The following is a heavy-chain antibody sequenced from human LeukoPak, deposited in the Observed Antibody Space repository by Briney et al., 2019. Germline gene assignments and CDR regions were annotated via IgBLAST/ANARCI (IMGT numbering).Heavy chain of an antibody. CDR3: AKGREVLDY. V-gene: IGHV3-33*06. CDR1: GFTFSSYG. D-gene: IGHD1-26*01. J-gene: IGHJ4*02. CDR2: IWYDGSNK. Sequence: GRSLRLSCAASGFTFSSYGMHWVRQAPGKGLEWVAVIWYDGSNKYYADSVKGRFTISRDNSKNTLYLQMNSLRAEDTAVYYCAKGREVLDYWGQGTLVTVSS.